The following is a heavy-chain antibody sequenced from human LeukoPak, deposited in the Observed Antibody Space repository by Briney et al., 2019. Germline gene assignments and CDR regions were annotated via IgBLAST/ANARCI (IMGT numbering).Heavy chain of an antibody. D-gene: IGHD3-10*01. V-gene: IGHV3-7*01. CDR2: IKQDGSEK. J-gene: IGHJ4*02. CDR3: ARGPDTIVRGVTYDY. Sequence: GGSLRLSCAASGFTFSSYWMSWFRQAPGKGLEWLANIKQDGSEKYYVDSVKGRFTISRDNAKNSLYLQMNSLRAEDTAVYYCARGPDTIVRGVTYDYWGQGTLVTVSS. CDR1: GFTFSSYW.